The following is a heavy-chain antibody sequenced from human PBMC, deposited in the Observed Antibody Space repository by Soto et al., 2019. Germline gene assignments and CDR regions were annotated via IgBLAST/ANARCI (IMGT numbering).Heavy chain of an antibody. Sequence: ASVKVSCKVSGYTLTELSMHWVRQAPGKGLEWMGGFDPEDGETIYAQKFQGRVTMTEDTSTDTAYMELSSLRSEDTAVHYCATPYYDSSGYYGYYFDYWGQGTLVTVSS. CDR3: ATPYYDSSGYYGYYFDY. V-gene: IGHV1-24*01. D-gene: IGHD3-22*01. CDR2: FDPEDGET. CDR1: GYTLTELS. J-gene: IGHJ4*02.